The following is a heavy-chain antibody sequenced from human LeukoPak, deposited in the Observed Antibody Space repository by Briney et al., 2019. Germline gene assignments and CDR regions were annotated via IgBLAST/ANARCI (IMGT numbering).Heavy chain of an antibody. CDR1: GYTFTIYG. V-gene: IGHV1-18*01. Sequence: SVTVSFKASGYTFTIYGISWVRQAPGQGLEWVGWISAYNGNTNYAQKLQGRVTITTDTPTSTAYMELRSLRSGDPAVYYCARESVIVVVPAAIDRWYYYGMDVWGQGTTVTVSS. CDR3: ARESVIVVVPAAIDRWYYYGMDV. J-gene: IGHJ6*02. D-gene: IGHD2-2*02. CDR2: ISAYNGNT.